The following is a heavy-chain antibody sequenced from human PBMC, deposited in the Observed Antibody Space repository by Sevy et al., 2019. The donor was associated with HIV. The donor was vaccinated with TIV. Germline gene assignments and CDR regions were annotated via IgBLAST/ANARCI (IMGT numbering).Heavy chain of an antibody. V-gene: IGHV3-21*01. Sequence: GWSLRLSCAASGFTFSSYSMNWVRQAPGKGLEWVSSISSSSSYIYYADSVKGRFTISRDNAKNSLYLQMNSLRAEDTAVYYCARETMVRGVITTPDAFDIWGQGTMVTVSS. CDR3: ARETMVRGVITTPDAFDI. CDR2: ISSSSSYI. J-gene: IGHJ3*02. CDR1: GFTFSSYS. D-gene: IGHD3-10*01.